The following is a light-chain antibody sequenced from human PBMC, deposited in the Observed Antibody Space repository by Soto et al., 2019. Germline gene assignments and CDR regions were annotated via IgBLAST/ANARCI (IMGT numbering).Light chain of an antibody. V-gene: IGKV3-20*01. CDR2: GAS. CDR1: QSVSSSY. CDR3: QQYGSSPWT. Sequence: EIVLTQSPGTLSLSPVERATLSCRASQSVSSSYLAWYQQKPGQAPRLLIYGASSRATGIPDRFSGSGSGTDFTLTISRLEPEDFEVYYCQQYGSSPWTFGQGTKVEIK. J-gene: IGKJ1*01.